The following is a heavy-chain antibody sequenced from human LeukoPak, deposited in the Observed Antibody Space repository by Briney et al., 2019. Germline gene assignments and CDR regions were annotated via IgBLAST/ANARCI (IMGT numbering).Heavy chain of an antibody. D-gene: IGHD2-2*01. CDR3: ERGRRGYCSSASCPLFDP. Sequence: ASVKVSCKASGYTFTSYDINWVRQATGQGLEWMGWMNPNSGNTGYAQKFQGRVTMTRNTSISTAYMELSSLRSEDTAVYYCERGRRGYCSSASCPLFDPWGQGTLVTVSS. J-gene: IGHJ5*02. CDR2: MNPNSGNT. V-gene: IGHV1-8*01. CDR1: GYTFTSYD.